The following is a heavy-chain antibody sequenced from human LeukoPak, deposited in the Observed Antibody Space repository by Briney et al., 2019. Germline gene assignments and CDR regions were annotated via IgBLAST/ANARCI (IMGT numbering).Heavy chain of an antibody. J-gene: IGHJ4*02. CDR3: ARERGYSYGQGSFDY. V-gene: IGHV1-46*01. Sequence: ASVKVSYKASGYTFTSYYMHWVRQAPGQGLEWMGIINPSGGSTSYAQKFQGRVTMTRDTSTSTVYMELSSLRSEDTAVYYCARERGYSYGQGSFDYWGQGTLVTVSS. CDR1: GYTFTSYY. CDR2: INPSGGST. D-gene: IGHD5-18*01.